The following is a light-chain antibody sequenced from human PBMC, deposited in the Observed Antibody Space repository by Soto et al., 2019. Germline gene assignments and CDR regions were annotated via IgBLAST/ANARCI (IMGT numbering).Light chain of an antibody. CDR1: QSVSSN. CDR3: QQYHNWPPVT. CDR2: GAS. Sequence: EIVMTQSPATLSVSPGERATLSCRASQSVSSNLAWYQQKPGQAPRLLIYGASTRATGISARFSGSGSGTEFTLIISSLQTEDSAIYYCQQYHNWPPVTFGQGTRLEIK. V-gene: IGKV3-15*01. J-gene: IGKJ5*01.